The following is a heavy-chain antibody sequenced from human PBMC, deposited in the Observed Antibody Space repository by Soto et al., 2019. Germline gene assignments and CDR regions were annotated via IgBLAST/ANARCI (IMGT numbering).Heavy chain of an antibody. Sequence: PSETLSLTCGVSGGSISNGGYSWSWIRQPPGKGLEWIGYIYHSGSTYYNPSLKRRLTISVDRSKNQFSLKLSSVPAADTAVYYCARGQGYCSSTSCHRFDYWGQGTLVTVSS. CDR3: ARGQGYCSSTSCHRFDY. CDR2: IYHSGST. D-gene: IGHD2-2*01. CDR1: GGSISNGGYS. J-gene: IGHJ4*02. V-gene: IGHV4-30-2*01.